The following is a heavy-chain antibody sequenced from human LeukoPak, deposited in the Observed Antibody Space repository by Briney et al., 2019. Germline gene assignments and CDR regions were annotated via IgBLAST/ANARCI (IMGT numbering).Heavy chain of an antibody. CDR3: ARVAAAGTRVYYYYYMDV. V-gene: IGHV3-11*04. CDR1: GFTFSDYY. J-gene: IGHJ6*03. Sequence: GGSLRLSCAASGFTFSDYYMSWIRQAPGKGLEWVSYISSSGSTIYYADSVKGRFTISRDNAKNSLYLQMNSLRAEDTAVYYCARVAAAGTRVYYYYYMDVWGKGTTVTISS. D-gene: IGHD6-13*01. CDR2: ISSSGSTI.